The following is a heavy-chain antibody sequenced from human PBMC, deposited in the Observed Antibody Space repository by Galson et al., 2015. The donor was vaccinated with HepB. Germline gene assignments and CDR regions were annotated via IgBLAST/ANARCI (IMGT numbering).Heavy chain of an antibody. CDR1: GFTFSDYY. CDR2: ISSSGSTI. J-gene: IGHJ6*03. Sequence: SLRLSCAASGFTFSDYYMSWIRQAPGKGLEWVSYISSSGSTIYYADSVKGRFTISRGNAKNSLYLQMNSLRAEDTAVYYCARAALPSYSSSWYVGNYMDVWGKGTTVTVSS. D-gene: IGHD6-13*01. V-gene: IGHV3-11*01. CDR3: ARAALPSYSSSWYVGNYMDV.